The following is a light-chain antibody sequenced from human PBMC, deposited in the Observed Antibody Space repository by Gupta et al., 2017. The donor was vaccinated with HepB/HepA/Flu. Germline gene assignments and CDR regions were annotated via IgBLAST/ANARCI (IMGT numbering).Light chain of an antibody. CDR2: DAS. Sequence: EIVLTQSPGTLSLSPGDRATLSCRASQSVTSNFLAWYQQRPGQAPRLLIYDASSRFTGIPDRFSGSGSGTDFTLTISRLEPEDFAVYYCQQVGSSLLFGHGTKVDVK. CDR3: QQVGSSLL. CDR1: QSVTSNF. V-gene: IGKV3-20*01. J-gene: IGKJ3*01.